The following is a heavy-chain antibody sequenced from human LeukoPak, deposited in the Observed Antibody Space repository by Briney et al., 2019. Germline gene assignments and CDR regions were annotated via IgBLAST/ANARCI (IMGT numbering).Heavy chain of an antibody. CDR1: GGSVSSGGYA. V-gene: IGHV4-30-2*06. CDR3: ARYGGSGTYYFDY. D-gene: IGHD3-10*01. Sequence: SEPLSLTCTVSGGSVSSGGYAWTWFRQSPGKGLEWIGYIYDSGSTYYKPSLKSRVTISLDGSNNQFSLKMTSVTAADTAVYYCARYGGSGTYYFDYWGQGTPVTVSS. CDR2: IYDSGST. J-gene: IGHJ4*02.